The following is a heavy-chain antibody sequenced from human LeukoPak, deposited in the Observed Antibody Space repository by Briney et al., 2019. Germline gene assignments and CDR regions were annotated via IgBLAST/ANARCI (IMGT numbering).Heavy chain of an antibody. CDR3: ARQGSDAIFAQAFDI. CDR1: GFTFGDYA. Sequence: PGGSLRLSCTASGFTFGDYAMSWVRQAPGKGLEWVGFIRSKAYGGTTEYAASVKGRFTISRDDSKSIAYLQMNSLKASDTAMYYCARQGSDAIFAQAFDIWGQGTMVTVSS. J-gene: IGHJ3*02. V-gene: IGHV3-49*04. CDR2: IRSKAYGGTT. D-gene: IGHD3-3*01.